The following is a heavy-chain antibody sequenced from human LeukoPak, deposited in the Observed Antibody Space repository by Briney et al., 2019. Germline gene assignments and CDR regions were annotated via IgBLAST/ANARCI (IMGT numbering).Heavy chain of an antibody. D-gene: IGHD6-13*01. CDR2: ISGSGGST. J-gene: IGHJ4*02. CDR3: AKPEDRYSSPDY. CDR1: GFTFSSYA. Sequence: TGGSLRLSCAASGFTFSSYAMNWVRQAPGKGLEWVSVISGSGGSTNYADSVKGRFTISRDNSKNTLYLQMNSLRAEDTAVYYCAKPEDRYSSPDYWGQGTLVTVSS. V-gene: IGHV3-23*01.